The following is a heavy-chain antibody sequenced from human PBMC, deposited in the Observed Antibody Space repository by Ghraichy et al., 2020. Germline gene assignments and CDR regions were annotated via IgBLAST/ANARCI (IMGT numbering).Heavy chain of an antibody. Sequence: GGSLRLSCAASVFTFNTYWMSWVRQAPGKGLEWVANIKHDGSEEFYVDSVKGRFTISRDNAKNSLFLQMNSLRAEDTAVYYCARDYSTYVFGFVADAFDVWGHGTMVTVSS. J-gene: IGHJ3*01. V-gene: IGHV3-7*03. CDR2: IKHDGSEE. CDR3: ARDYSTYVFGFVADAFDV. D-gene: IGHD4-11*01. CDR1: VFTFNTYW.